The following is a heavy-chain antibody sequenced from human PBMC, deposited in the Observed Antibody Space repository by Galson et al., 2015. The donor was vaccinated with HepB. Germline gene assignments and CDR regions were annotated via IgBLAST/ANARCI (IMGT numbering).Heavy chain of an antibody. J-gene: IGHJ6*02. D-gene: IGHD2-2*01. CDR2: LIPVFGTA. V-gene: IGHV1-69*13. Sequence: VKLSCKASGGTFNNYAISWARQAPGQGLAWVGGLIPVFGTAHYTHKFQGRVTITAHESTSTAYMELRSLRSEDTAVYYCARAAGRILVPGTTGDRNFYYYAMDVWGQGTSVTVSS. CDR3: ARAAGRILVPGTTGDRNFYYYAMDV. CDR1: GGTFNNYA.